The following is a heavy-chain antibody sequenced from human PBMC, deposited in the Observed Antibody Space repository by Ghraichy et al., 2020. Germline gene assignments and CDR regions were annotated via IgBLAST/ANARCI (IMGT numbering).Heavy chain of an antibody. Sequence: SETLSLTCAVSGGSISSSNWWSWVRQPPGKGLEWIGEIYHSGSTNYNPSLKSRVTISVDKSKNQFSLKLSSVTAADTAVYYCARVTEMTGYYFDYWGQGTLVTVSS. D-gene: IGHD5-24*01. V-gene: IGHV4-4*02. J-gene: IGHJ4*02. CDR2: IYHSGST. CDR3: ARVTEMTGYYFDY. CDR1: GGSISSSNW.